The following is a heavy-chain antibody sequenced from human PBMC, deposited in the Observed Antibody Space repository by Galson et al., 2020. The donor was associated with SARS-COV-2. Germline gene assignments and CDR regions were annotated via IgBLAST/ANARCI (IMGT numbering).Heavy chain of an antibody. V-gene: IGHV4-61*02. CDR1: GGSISSGSSY. D-gene: IGHD2-21*01. CDR2: HHSSGSN. CDR3: ARGGRGMLLHIVVVANPVTFYF. J-gene: IGHJ3*01. Sequence: SETLSLTCTVSGGSISSGSSYWSWLRQPAGKGLEWVVSHHSSGSNNYNPSLKSRVTISVDTSKDQFSLKLSSVTAADTAVYYCARGGRGMLLHIVVVANPVTFYFGGQRRMFAFSS.